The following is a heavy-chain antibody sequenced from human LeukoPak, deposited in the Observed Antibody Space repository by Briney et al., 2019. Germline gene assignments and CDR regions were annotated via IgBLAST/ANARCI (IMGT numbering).Heavy chain of an antibody. CDR3: AKVSEYNDSSGYYYFDY. J-gene: IGHJ4*02. V-gene: IGHV4-31*03. D-gene: IGHD3-22*01. CDR2: IYYSGST. CDR1: GGSISSSGYY. Sequence: SQTLSLTCTVSGGSISSSGYYWSWIRQHPGKGLEWIGYIYYSGSTYYNPSLKSRVTISVDTSKNQFSLKLSSVTAADTAVYYCAKVSEYNDSSGYYYFDYWGQGTLVTVSS.